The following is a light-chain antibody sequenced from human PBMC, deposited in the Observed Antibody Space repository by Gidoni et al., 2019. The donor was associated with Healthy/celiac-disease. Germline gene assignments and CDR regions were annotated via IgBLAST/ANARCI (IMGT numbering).Light chain of an antibody. Sequence: AIRITQSPSSLSASTGDRVTITCRASQGISSYLACYQQKPGKAPKLLIYAASTLQSGVPSRFSGSGSGTDFTLTISCLQSEDFATYYCQQYYSYPRTFGPGTKVDIK. CDR3: QQYYSYPRT. V-gene: IGKV1-8*01. J-gene: IGKJ3*01. CDR2: AAS. CDR1: QGISSY.